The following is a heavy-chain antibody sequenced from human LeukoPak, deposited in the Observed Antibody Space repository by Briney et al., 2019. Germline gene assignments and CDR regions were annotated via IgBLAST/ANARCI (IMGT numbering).Heavy chain of an antibody. D-gene: IGHD4-17*01. CDR2: IIPILGIA. J-gene: IGHJ4*02. Sequence: PGASVKVSCKASGGTFSSYAISWVRQAPGQGLEWMGRIIPILGIANYAQKFQGRVTITADKSTSTAYMELSSLRSEDTAVYYCARAPRVYGDYLDFFDYWGQGTLVTVSS. V-gene: IGHV1-69*04. CDR3: ARAPRVYGDYLDFFDY. CDR1: GGTFSSYA.